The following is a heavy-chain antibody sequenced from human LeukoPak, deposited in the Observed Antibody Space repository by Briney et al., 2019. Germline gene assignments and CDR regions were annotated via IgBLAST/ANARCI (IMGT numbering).Heavy chain of an antibody. CDR1: GYTLTELY. V-gene: IGHV1-24*01. Sequence: GASVKVSCKVSGYTLTELYMHWVRQAPGKGLEWMGGFDPEDGETIYAQKFQGRVTMTEDTSTDTAYMELSSLRSEDTAVYYCATHGLVATHYDAFDIWGQGTMVTVSS. CDR3: ATHGLVATHYDAFDI. D-gene: IGHD5-12*01. J-gene: IGHJ3*02. CDR2: FDPEDGET.